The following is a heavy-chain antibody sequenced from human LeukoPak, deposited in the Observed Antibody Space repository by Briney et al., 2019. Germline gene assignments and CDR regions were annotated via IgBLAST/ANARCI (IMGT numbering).Heavy chain of an antibody. CDR2: ISGSGGST. D-gene: IGHD2-8*01. CDR3: AKDRTSHRGIAEYFQH. CDR1: GFTFSSYV. V-gene: IGHV3-23*01. Sequence: PGGSLRLSCAASGFTFSSYVMSWVRQAPGKGLEWVSSISGSGGSTFYADSVKGRFTISRDNSKNTLHLQLNSLRAEDTAVYYCAKDRTSHRGIAEYFQHWGQGTLVSVSS. J-gene: IGHJ1*01.